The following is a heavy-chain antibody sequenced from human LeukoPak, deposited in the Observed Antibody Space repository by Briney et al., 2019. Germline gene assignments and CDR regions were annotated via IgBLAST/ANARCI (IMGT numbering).Heavy chain of an antibody. CDR2: IKQDGSEK. CDR3: ARVHGDYVSAFDI. Sequence: PGGSLRLSCAASGFTFSSYWMSWVRQAPGKGLEWVANIKQDGSEKYYVDSVKGRFTISRDNAKNSLYLQMNSLRAEDTAVYYCARVHGDYVSAFDIWGQGTMVTVSS. D-gene: IGHD4-17*01. V-gene: IGHV3-7*01. CDR1: GFTFSSYW. J-gene: IGHJ3*02.